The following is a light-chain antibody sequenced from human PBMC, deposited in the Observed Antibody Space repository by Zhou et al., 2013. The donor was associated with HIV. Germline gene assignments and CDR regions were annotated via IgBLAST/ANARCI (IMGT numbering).Light chain of an antibody. Sequence: EIVLTQSPGTLSLSPGERGTLACRASQSITSDNLAWYQHKPGQAPRLLIYDASNRATGIPARFSGSGSGTDFTLTISSLEPEDFAVYYCQQRSNWPRGSFGQGTKLEIK. CDR2: DAS. CDR1: QSITSDN. V-gene: IGKV3-11*01. J-gene: IGKJ2*04. CDR3: QQRSNWPRGS.